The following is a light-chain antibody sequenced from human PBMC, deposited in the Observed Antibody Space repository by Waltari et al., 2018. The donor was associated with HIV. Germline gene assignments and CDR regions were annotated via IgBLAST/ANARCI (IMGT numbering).Light chain of an antibody. J-gene: IGLJ2*01. CDR2: EVY. V-gene: IGLV2-8*01. CDR1: SRDVGGYTY. CDR3: ASYAGRNNLV. Sequence: QSALPQPPSASGSPGQSVTISCTGTSRDVGGYTYVSWYKQHPGEAPKVVIFEVYKRPSGVPDRLSGSKSGNTASLTVSGLQAEDEATYYCASYAGRNNLVFGGGTKLTVL.